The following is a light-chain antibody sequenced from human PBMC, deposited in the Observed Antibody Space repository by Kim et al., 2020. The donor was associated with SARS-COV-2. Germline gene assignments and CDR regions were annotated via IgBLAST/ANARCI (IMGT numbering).Light chain of an antibody. CDR3: QQYNSYST. CDR2: KAS. J-gene: IGKJ1*01. Sequence: DIQMTQSPSTLSASVGDRVTITCRASQSISYWLAWYQQKPGKAPNLLIYKASSLESEVPSRFSGSGFGTQFTLTINSLQPDDFATYYCQQYNSYSTFGQGTKVDIK. CDR1: QSISYW. V-gene: IGKV1-5*03.